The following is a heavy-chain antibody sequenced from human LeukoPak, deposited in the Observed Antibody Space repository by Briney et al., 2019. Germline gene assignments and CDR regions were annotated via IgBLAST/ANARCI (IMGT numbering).Heavy chain of an antibody. CDR2: LSYDGSNK. J-gene: IGHJ4*02. CDR3: AKDTPLCYFDY. Sequence: PGRSLRLSCAASGFTFSSYGMHWVRQAPGKGLEWVAVLSYDGSNKYYADSVKGRFTISRDNSKNTLYLQMNSLRADDTAVYYCAKDTPLCYFDYWGQGTLVTVSS. D-gene: IGHD3-16*01. V-gene: IGHV3-30*18. CDR1: GFTFSSYG.